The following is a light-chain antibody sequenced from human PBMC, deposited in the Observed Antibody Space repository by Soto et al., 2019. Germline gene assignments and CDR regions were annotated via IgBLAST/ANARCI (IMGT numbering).Light chain of an antibody. V-gene: IGKV1-33*01. CDR3: QQYATVPPT. J-gene: IGKJ2*01. CDR1: QGIGNY. CDR2: EAS. Sequence: DIQMTQSPSSLSASVGDRVTITCQASQGIGNYLSWYQQKPGQAPNLLIHEASSLQDGAPSRFSASSFGTEFTFTIRSLRPEDIATYFCQQYATVPPTFGQGTKVEI.